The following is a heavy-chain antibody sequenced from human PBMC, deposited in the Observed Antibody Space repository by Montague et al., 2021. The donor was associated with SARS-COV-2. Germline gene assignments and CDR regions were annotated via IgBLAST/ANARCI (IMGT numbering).Heavy chain of an antibody. CDR3: ARHRRYDVVTYYPDF. D-gene: IGHD3-9*01. Sequence: SETLSLTCSVSGGSFDSDNFFWGWIRQPPGKRLEWIGVISNGGRTFDNPSLKSRVTISVHTSRNQLSLNVKSVTAADTAVYYCARHRRYDVVTYYPDFWGQGILVPGS. CDR1: GGSFDSDNFF. V-gene: IGHV4-39*01. J-gene: IGHJ4*02. CDR2: ISNGGRT.